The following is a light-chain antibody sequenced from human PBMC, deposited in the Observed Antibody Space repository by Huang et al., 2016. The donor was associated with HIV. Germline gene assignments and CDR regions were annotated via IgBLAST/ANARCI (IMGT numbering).Light chain of an antibody. CDR1: QSISSW. CDR3: QQYNSYSVT. Sequence: IQMTRSPSSLSDAVGDRVTITCRASQSISSWLAWYQQKPGKAPKLLIYKASSLQSGVPSRFSGSGSGTEFTLTISSLQPDDFATYYCQQYNSYSVTFGQGTKVEVK. CDR2: KAS. J-gene: IGKJ1*01. V-gene: IGKV1-5*03.